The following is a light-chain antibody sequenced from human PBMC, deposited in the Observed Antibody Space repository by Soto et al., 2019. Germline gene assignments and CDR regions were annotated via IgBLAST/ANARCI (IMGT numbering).Light chain of an antibody. CDR1: QSISSY. CDR3: QQSYSTPPLT. Sequence: DLQMTQSPSSLSASVGDRVTITCRASQSISSYLNWYQQKPGKAPKLLIYTASSLKSGVPSRFSGNGSGTDFTLTISSLQPEDFATYYCQQSYSTPPLTFGGGTKVEIK. J-gene: IGKJ4*01. V-gene: IGKV1-39*01. CDR2: TAS.